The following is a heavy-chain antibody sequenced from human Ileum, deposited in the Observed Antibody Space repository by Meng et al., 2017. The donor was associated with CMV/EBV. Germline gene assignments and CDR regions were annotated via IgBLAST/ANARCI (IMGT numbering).Heavy chain of an antibody. D-gene: IGHD3-3*01. Sequence: ASVKVSCKVSGYTFTGYYMHWVRQAPGQGLEWMGWINPNSGGTNYAQKFQGRVTMTRDTSISTAYMELSRLRSDDTAVYYCARVAIFGVVIRGGMDVWGQGTMVTVSS. CDR3: ARVAIFGVVIRGGMDV. J-gene: IGHJ6*02. V-gene: IGHV1-2*02. CDR2: INPNSGGT. CDR1: GYTFTGYY.